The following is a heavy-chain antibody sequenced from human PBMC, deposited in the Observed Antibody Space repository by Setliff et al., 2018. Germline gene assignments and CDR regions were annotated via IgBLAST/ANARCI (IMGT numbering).Heavy chain of an antibody. D-gene: IGHD5-18*01. V-gene: IGHV1-69*13. CDR1: GGTFNTYA. J-gene: IGHJ4*02. CDR3: PRNIGMGQRDYFDY. Sequence: SVKVSCKASGGTFNTYAINWVRQAPGQGLAWMGGIVPVFGTRNYAQKFQGRVTFSADDSANTAYMELTSLTSEDTAVYYCPRNIGMGQRDYFDYWGQGTVVTVSS. CDR2: IVPVFGTR.